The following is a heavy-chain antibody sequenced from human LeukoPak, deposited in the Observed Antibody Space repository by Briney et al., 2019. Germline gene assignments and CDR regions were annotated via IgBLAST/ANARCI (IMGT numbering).Heavy chain of an antibody. CDR3: ARGVYSSSWYRRPYFDY. Sequence: GGSLRLSCAASGFTFSSYAMHWVRQAPGKGLEWVAVISYDGSNKYYADSVKGRFTISRDNSKNTLYLQMNSLGAEDTAVYYCARGVYSSSWYRRPYFDYWGQGTLVTVSS. D-gene: IGHD6-13*01. CDR1: GFTFSSYA. V-gene: IGHV3-30*04. CDR2: ISYDGSNK. J-gene: IGHJ4*02.